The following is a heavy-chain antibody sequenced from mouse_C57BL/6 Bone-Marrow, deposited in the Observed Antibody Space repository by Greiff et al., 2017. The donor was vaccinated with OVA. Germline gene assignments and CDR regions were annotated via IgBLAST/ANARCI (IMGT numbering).Heavy chain of an antibody. J-gene: IGHJ2*01. Sequence: QVQLKQSGAELVRPGASVKLSCKASGYTFTDYYINWVKQRPGQGLEWIARIYPGSGNTYYNEKFKGKATLTAEKSSSTAYMQLSSLTSEDSAVYFCARNYYGSSYVNFDYWGQGTTLTVSS. CDR3: ARNYYGSSYVNFDY. CDR1: GYTFTDYY. CDR2: IYPGSGNT. V-gene: IGHV1-76*01. D-gene: IGHD1-1*01.